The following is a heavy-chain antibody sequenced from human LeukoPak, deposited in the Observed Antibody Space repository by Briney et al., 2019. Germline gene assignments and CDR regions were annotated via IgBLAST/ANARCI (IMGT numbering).Heavy chain of an antibody. V-gene: IGHV3-23*01. CDR1: GFTFSSYA. CDR2: ISGSGGST. CDR3: AKDLALCSYGQLDY. Sequence: GGSLRLSCAASGFTFSSYAMSWVRQAPGKGLEWVSAISGSGGSTYHADSVKGRFTISRDNSKNTLYLQMNSLRAEDTAVYYCAKDLALCSYGQLDYWGQGTLVTVSS. D-gene: IGHD5-18*01. J-gene: IGHJ4*02.